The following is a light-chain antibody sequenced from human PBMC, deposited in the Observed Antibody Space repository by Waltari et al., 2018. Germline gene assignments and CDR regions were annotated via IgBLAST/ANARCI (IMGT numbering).Light chain of an antibody. CDR2: EVS. V-gene: IGLV2-18*02. CDR3: SSYTSSSTFVV. Sequence: QSALTQPPSVSGSPGQSVTIPCTGTTSDVGSYNRVSWYQQPPGTAPKRMFYEVSNRPSGVPDRFSGSKSGNTASLTISGLQAEDEADYYCSSYTSSSTFVVFGGGTKLTVL. CDR1: TSDVGSYNR. J-gene: IGLJ2*01.